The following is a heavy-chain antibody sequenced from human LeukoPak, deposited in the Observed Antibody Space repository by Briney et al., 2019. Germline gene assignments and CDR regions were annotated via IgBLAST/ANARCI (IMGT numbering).Heavy chain of an antibody. CDR2: IYYSGST. CDR1: GGSISSYY. V-gene: IGHV4-59*08. Sequence: PSETLSLTCTVSGGSISSYYWSWIRQPPGKGLEWIGYIYYSGSTNYNPSLKSRVTISVDTSKNQFSLKLSSVTAADTAVYYCARLEQLLVHRYWGQGTLVTVSS. D-gene: IGHD6-19*01. CDR3: ARLEQLLVHRY. J-gene: IGHJ4*02.